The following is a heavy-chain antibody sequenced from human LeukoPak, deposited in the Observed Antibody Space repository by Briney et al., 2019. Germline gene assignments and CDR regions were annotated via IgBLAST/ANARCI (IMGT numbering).Heavy chain of an antibody. CDR3: ARDRYGTMVRGVAYGMDV. CDR1: GDSISRGVYY. V-gene: IGHV4-30-2*06. CDR2: IYHGGSI. J-gene: IGHJ6*02. Sequence: SETLSLTCTVSGDSISRGVYYWSWIRQSPGKGLEWIGYIYHGGSIYYNPSLKGRVTISVDRSKNQFSLKLSSVTAADTAVYYCARDRYGTMVRGVAYGMDVWGQGTTVTVSS. D-gene: IGHD3-10*01.